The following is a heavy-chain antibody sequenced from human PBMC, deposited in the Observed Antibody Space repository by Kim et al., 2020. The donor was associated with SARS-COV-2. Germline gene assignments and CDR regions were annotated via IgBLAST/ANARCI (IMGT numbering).Heavy chain of an antibody. J-gene: IGHJ4*02. D-gene: IGHD6-19*01. CDR3: ARRQFTSGWYYFDY. Sequence: YGDSGKGRFTISRDNAKNTLYLQMNSLRAKDTAVYYCARRQFTSGWYYFDYWGQGTLVTVSS. V-gene: IGHV3-74*01.